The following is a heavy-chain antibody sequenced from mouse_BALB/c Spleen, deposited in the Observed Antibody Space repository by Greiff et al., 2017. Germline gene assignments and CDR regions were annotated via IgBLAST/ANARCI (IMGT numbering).Heavy chain of an antibody. V-gene: IGHV3-8*02. D-gene: IGHD4-1*01. CDR1: GDSITSGY. CDR3: ARSRGLGYYIDY. J-gene: IGHJ2*01. CDR2: ISYSGST. Sequence: EVQLQESGPSLVKPSQTLSLTCSVTGDSITSGYWNWIRKFPGNKLEYMGYISYSGSTYYNPSLKSRISITRDTSKNQFFLQLNSVTTEDTATYYCARSRGLGYYIDYWGQGTTLTVSS.